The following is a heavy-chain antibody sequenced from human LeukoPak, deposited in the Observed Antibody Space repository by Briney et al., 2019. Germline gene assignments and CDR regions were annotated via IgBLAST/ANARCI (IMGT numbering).Heavy chain of an antibody. CDR2: INPNSGVT. J-gene: IGHJ4*02. D-gene: IGHD3-10*01. CDR1: GYTFTGYY. Sequence: ASVKVSCKASGYTFTGYYIHWVRQAPGQGLEWMGWINPNSGVTNYAQKFQGRVTLTRDTSISTAYMELSSLRSEDTAVYYCARARGTGPGAHFQYWGQGTLVSVSS. CDR3: ARARGTGPGAHFQY. V-gene: IGHV1-2*02.